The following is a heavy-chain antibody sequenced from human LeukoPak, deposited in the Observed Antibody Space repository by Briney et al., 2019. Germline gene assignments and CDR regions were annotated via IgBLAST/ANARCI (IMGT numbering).Heavy chain of an antibody. V-gene: IGHV4-30-4*01. CDR3: ARTRSKNYGGNSLFFYFDY. Sequence: PSETLSLTCTVSGGSISSGDYYWSWIRQPPGKGLEWIGYIYYSGSTYYNPSLKSRVTISVDTSKNQFSLKLSSVTAADTAVYYRARTRSKNYGGNSLFFYFDYWGQGTLVTVSS. J-gene: IGHJ4*02. D-gene: IGHD4-23*01. CDR1: GGSISSGDYY. CDR2: IYYSGST.